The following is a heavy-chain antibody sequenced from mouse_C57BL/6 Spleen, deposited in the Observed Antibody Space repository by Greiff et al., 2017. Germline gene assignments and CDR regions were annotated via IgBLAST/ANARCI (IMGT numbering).Heavy chain of an antibody. CDR3: ARALLGNQWDYCDY. CDR1: GFTFSDYY. D-gene: IGHD2-1*01. V-gene: IGHV5-16*01. Sequence: EVQGVESEGGLVQPGRSLKLSCTVSGFTFSDYYMAWVRQVPEKGLEWVANINYDGSSTYYLDSLKSRFIISRDNAKNILYLQMSSLKAEDTATYYCARALLGNQWDYCDYWGQGTTLTVSS. J-gene: IGHJ2*01. CDR2: INYDGSST.